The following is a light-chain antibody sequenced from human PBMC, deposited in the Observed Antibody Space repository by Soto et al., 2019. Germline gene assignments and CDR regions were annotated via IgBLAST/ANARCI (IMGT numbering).Light chain of an antibody. J-gene: IGKJ4*01. CDR3: QHYFDSPET. V-gene: IGKV3-20*01. CDR1: QSINNY. CDR2: DSS. Sequence: EIVLTQSPGTLSLSPGERATLSCRPSQSINNYVAWYQQKPGQAPRVLIYDSSIRATGVPDRFSGSGSGTDFPLTISRLEPGDFAVYCCQHYFDSPETFGGGTKVEIK.